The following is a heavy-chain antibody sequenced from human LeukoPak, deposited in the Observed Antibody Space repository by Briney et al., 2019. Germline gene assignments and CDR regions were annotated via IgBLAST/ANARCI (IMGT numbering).Heavy chain of an antibody. Sequence: GGSLRLSCAASGFTFSSCWMHWVRQAPGKGLVWVSRINSDGSSTSYADSVKGRFTISRDNAKNTLYLQMNSLRAEDTAVYYCARDQTLGLDHDAFDIWGQGTMVTVSS. CDR2: INSDGSST. CDR3: ARDQTLGLDHDAFDI. V-gene: IGHV3-74*01. D-gene: IGHD3-10*01. CDR1: GFTFSSCW. J-gene: IGHJ3*02.